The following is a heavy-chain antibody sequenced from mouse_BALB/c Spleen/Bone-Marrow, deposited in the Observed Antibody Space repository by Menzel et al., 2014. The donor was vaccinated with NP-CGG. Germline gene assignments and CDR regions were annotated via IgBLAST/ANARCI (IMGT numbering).Heavy chain of an antibody. CDR3: ARSYYDYDRAWFAY. J-gene: IGHJ3*01. D-gene: IGHD2-4*01. CDR1: GYTFTSYW. Sequence: QVHVKQSGAELVKPGASVKLSCKASGYTFTSYWMHWVKQRPGQGLEWIGEINPSNGRTNYNEKFKSKATLTVDKSSSTAYMQLSSLTSEDSAVYYCARSYYDYDRAWFAYWGQGTLVTVSA. V-gene: IGHV1S81*02. CDR2: INPSNGRT.